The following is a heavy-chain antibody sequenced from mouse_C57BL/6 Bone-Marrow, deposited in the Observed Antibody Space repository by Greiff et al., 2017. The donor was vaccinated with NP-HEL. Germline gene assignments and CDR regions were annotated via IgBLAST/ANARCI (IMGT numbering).Heavy chain of an antibody. CDR3: TREGNDRWYFDV. CDR2: IDPETGGT. CDR1: GYTFTDYD. J-gene: IGHJ1*03. Sequence: QVTLKESGAELVRPGASVTLSCKASGYTFTDYDMHWVKQTPVHGLEWIGAIDPETGGTAYNQKFKGKAILTADKSSSTAYMELRSLTSEDSAVYYCTREGNDRWYFDVWGRGTTVTVSS. V-gene: IGHV1-15*01.